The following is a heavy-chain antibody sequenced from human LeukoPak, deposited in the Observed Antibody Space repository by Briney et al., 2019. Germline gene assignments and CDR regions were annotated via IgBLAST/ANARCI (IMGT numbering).Heavy chain of an antibody. V-gene: IGHV1-2*02. CDR1: GYTFTGYY. CDR2: INPNSGGT. J-gene: IGHJ4*02. CDR3: ARDLVPYSGYDGYFDY. D-gene: IGHD5-12*01. Sequence: ASVKVSCKASGYTFTGYYMHWVRQAPGEGLEWMGWINPNSGGTNYAQKFQGRVTMTRDTSISTAYMELSRLRSDDTAVYYCARDLVPYSGYDGYFDYWGQGTLVTVSS.